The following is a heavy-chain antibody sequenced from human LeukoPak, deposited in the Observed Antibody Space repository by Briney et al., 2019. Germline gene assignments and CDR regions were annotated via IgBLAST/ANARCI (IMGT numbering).Heavy chain of an antibody. D-gene: IGHD5-18*01. CDR2: TSYSGST. Sequence: PSETLSLTCTFTGGSISSNCFYWGWIRQPPGKGLEWIGTTSYSGSTYYNPSLKSRVTISVDTSKNQFSLKLSSVTATDTAVYYCARSRGRSYGSWGQGSLVT. CDR1: GGSISSNCFY. CDR3: ARSRGRSYGS. J-gene: IGHJ4*02. V-gene: IGHV4-39*01.